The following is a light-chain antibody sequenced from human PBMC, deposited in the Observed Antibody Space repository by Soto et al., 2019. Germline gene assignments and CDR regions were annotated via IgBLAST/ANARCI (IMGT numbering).Light chain of an antibody. CDR3: HQYGSSPRYS. CDR2: AVS. CDR1: QSVDSRY. J-gene: IGKJ2*03. Sequence: DIVLTQSPGTLYLSPGERATLSCRASQSVDSRYLAWYQQKPGQAPRLVIHAVSRRATGIPDRFSGSGSGTDFTRTISRLEPEDFAEYYCHQYGSSPRYSFGQGTKLEIK. V-gene: IGKV3-20*01.